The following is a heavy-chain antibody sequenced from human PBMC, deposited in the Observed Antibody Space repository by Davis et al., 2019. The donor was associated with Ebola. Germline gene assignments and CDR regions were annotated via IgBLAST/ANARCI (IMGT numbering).Heavy chain of an antibody. CDR1: GFTFSDYY. D-gene: IGHD5-12*01. Sequence: PGGSLRLSCAASGFTFSDYYMSWIRQAPGKGLEWVSYISSSSSYTNYADSVKGRFTISRDNAKNSLYLQMNSLRAEDTAVYYCASSTQRGYSGYGWGYWGQGTLVTVSS. J-gene: IGHJ4*02. CDR2: ISSSSSYT. CDR3: ASSTQRGYSGYGWGY. V-gene: IGHV3-11*06.